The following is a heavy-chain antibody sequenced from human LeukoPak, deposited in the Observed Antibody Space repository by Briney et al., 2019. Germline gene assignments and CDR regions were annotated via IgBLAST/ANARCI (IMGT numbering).Heavy chain of an antibody. D-gene: IGHD4-17*01. CDR1: GYTFTSYG. J-gene: IGHJ4*02. CDR3: ARDDYGDYPYYFDY. Sequence: ASVKVSCKASGYTFTSYGISWVRQAPGQGLEWMGWISAYNGNTNYAQKLQGRVTMTTDTSPSTAYMELRSLRSDDTAVYYCARDDYGDYPYYFDYWGQGTLVTVSS. CDR2: ISAYNGNT. V-gene: IGHV1-18*01.